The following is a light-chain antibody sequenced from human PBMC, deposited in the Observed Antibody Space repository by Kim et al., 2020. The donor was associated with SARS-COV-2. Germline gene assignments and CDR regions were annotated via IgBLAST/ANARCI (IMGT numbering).Light chain of an antibody. CDR1: QGVGYY. Sequence: DIVLTQSPATLSLSPGERANLSCRASQGVGYYLAWYQQKPGQGPRLLIYDASNRATGIPGRFSGSGSGTDFTLTISSLEPEDFAVYYYQHGMSFGPGTKVDIK. CDR2: DAS. CDR3: QHGMS. V-gene: IGKV3-11*01. J-gene: IGKJ3*01.